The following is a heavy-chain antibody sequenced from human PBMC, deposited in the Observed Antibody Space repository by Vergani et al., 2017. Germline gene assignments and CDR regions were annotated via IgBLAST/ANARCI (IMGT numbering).Heavy chain of an antibody. Sequence: QITLKESGPTLVKPTQTLTLTCTFSGFSLSTSGVGVGWIRQPPGKALEWLALIYWDDDKRYSASLKSRLTITKDTSKNQVVLTMTNMDPVDTATYYCAHSPNSGYDGDFDYWGQGTLVTVSS. CDR3: AHSPNSGYDGDFDY. V-gene: IGHV2-5*02. D-gene: IGHD5-12*01. CDR2: IYWDDDK. CDR1: GFSLSTSGVG. J-gene: IGHJ4*02.